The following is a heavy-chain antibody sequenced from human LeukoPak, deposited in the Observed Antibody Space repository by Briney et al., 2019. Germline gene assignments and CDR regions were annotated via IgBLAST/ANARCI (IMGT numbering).Heavy chain of an antibody. Sequence: ASVKVSCKASGDTFTSYAISWVRQAPGQGLEWMGWISAYNGNTNYAQKLQGRVTMTTDTSTSTAYMELRSLRSDDTAVYYCAIAVAGTVNYWGQGPLVTVSS. D-gene: IGHD6-19*01. CDR2: ISAYNGNT. J-gene: IGHJ4*02. V-gene: IGHV1-18*01. CDR1: GDTFTSYA. CDR3: AIAVAGTVNY.